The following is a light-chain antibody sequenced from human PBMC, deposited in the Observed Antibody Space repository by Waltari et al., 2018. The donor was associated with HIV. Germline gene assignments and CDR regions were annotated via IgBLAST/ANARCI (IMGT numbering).Light chain of an antibody. Sequence: QSVLTQPPSVSGAPGQRVTISCTGSSSNIGAGYDVHWYQQLPGTAPKLLSYGNSNRPSGVPDRFSRSKSGTSASLAITGLQAEDEADYYCQSYDSSLSGVVFGGGTKLTVL. J-gene: IGLJ2*01. CDR3: QSYDSSLSGVV. CDR1: SSNIGAGYD. CDR2: GNS. V-gene: IGLV1-40*01.